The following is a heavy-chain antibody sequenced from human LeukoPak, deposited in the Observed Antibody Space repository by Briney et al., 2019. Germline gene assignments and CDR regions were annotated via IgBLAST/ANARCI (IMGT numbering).Heavy chain of an antibody. Sequence: GASVKVSCKASGYTFTGYYMHWVRQAPGQGLEWMGWINTNTGNPTYAQGFTGRFVFSLDTSVSTAYLQISSLKAEDTAVYYCASPGAVAGPGMANWFDPWGQGTLVTVSS. CDR1: GYTFTGYY. J-gene: IGHJ5*02. CDR3: ASPGAVAGPGMANWFDP. D-gene: IGHD6-19*01. V-gene: IGHV7-4-1*02. CDR2: INTNTGNP.